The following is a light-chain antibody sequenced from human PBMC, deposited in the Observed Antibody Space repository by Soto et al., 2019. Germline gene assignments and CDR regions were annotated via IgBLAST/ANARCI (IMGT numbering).Light chain of an antibody. V-gene: IGKV3-11*01. CDR3: QQRSNWPPTWA. CDR2: DAS. Sequence: EIVLTQSPATLSLSPGERATLSCRASQSVSTYLAWYQQKPGQAPRLLIYDASTRATGIPARFSGSGSGTDFTLTISSQEPEDFAVYYCQQRSNWPPTWAFGEGTKVEIK. J-gene: IGKJ1*01. CDR1: QSVSTY.